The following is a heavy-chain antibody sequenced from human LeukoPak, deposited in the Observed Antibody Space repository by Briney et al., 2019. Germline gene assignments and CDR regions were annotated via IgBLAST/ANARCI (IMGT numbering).Heavy chain of an antibody. D-gene: IGHD2-15*01. V-gene: IGHV3-21*01. CDR2: ISSSSSYI. J-gene: IGHJ5*02. CDR1: GFTCSSYS. Sequence: GGSLRLSCAASGFTCSSYSMNWVRQAPGKGLEWVSSISSSSSYIYYADSVKGRFTISRDNAKNSLYLQMNSLRAEDTAVYYCARDGVPIRYCSGGSCSGNWFDPWGQGTLVTVSS. CDR3: ARDGVPIRYCSGGSCSGNWFDP.